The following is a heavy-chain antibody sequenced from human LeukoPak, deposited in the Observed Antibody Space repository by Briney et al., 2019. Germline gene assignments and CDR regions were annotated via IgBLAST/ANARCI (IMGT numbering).Heavy chain of an antibody. CDR1: GFNFRYFW. CDR2: INHDGRET. V-gene: IGHV3-7*03. D-gene: IGHD6-13*01. J-gene: IGHJ4*02. CDR3: ARGGIAAAGTLYYFDY. Sequence: TGGSLRLTCLGSGFNFRYFWMSWVRQAPGKGLEWVANINHDGRETYYADSVKGRFIISRDNAKNSLYLQMNSLRAEDTAVYYCARGGIAAAGTLYYFDYWGQGTLVTVSS.